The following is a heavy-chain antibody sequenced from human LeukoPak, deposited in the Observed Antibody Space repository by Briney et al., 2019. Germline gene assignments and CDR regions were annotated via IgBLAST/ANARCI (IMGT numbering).Heavy chain of an antibody. J-gene: IGHJ4*02. Sequence: GGSLRLSCAASGFTFSSYGMHWVRQAPGKGLEWVAVISYDGSNKYYADSVKVRFTISRDNSKNTLYLQMNSLRAEDTAVYYCAKISSFRTGASGSYHYWGQGAMVTVSS. CDR3: AKISSFRTGASGSYHY. CDR2: ISYDGSNK. D-gene: IGHD1-26*01. CDR1: GFTFSSYG. V-gene: IGHV3-30*18.